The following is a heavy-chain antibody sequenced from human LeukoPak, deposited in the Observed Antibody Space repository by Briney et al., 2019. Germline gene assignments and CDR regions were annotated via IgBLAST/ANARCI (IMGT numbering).Heavy chain of an antibody. V-gene: IGHV3-23*01. D-gene: IGHD5-12*01. Sequence: PGGSLRLSCAASGFTFSSYAMSWVRQAPGKGLEWVSAISGSGGSTYYADSVKGRFTISRDNSKNTLYLQMNSLSAEDTAVYYCARPFNSGYDYPDYWGQGTLVTVSS. CDR1: GFTFSSYA. CDR2: ISGSGGST. J-gene: IGHJ4*02. CDR3: ARPFNSGYDYPDY.